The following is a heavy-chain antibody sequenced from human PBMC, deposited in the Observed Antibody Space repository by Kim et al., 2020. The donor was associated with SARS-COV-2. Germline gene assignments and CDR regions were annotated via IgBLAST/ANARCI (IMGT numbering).Heavy chain of an antibody. D-gene: IGHD4-17*01. CDR3: ARDKATVTSGPLYGMDV. Sequence: SETLSLTCAVSGGSISSSNWWSWVRQPPGKGLEWIGEIYHSGSTNYNPSLKSRVTISVDKSKNQFSLKLSSVTAADTAVYYCARDKATVTSGPLYGMDVWGQGTTVTVSS. V-gene: IGHV4-4*02. J-gene: IGHJ6*02. CDR2: IYHSGST. CDR1: GGSISSSNW.